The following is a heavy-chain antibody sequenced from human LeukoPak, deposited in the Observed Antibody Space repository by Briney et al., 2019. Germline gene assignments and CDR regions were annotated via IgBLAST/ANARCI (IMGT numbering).Heavy chain of an antibody. CDR3: ARHNIASDGARLFDF. J-gene: IGHJ4*02. V-gene: IGHV4-59*08. Sequence: SETLSLTCTVSGGSITSYYWAWLRQPPGKGLEWIGYLYYSGYSKYNPSLTSRVSMSVDMSKNQFSLKLTSVTAADTAVYYCARHNIASDGARLFDFWGRGTLVTVSS. CDR1: GGSITSYY. D-gene: IGHD4-17*01. CDR2: LYYSGYS.